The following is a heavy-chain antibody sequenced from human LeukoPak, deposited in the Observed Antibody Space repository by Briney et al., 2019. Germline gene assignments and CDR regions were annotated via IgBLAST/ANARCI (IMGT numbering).Heavy chain of an antibody. D-gene: IGHD4-11*01. CDR1: GYKFSTYW. J-gene: IGHJ4*02. Sequence: GEPLKISCKGSGYKFSTYWIGWVRQMPGKGLEWMGIIYPADSDTRYRPSFQGQVTISADKSISTAYLQWSSLKASDTAMYYCARFYGYSDYGSYFDYWGQGTLVTVSS. V-gene: IGHV5-51*01. CDR2: IYPADSDT. CDR3: ARFYGYSDYGSYFDY.